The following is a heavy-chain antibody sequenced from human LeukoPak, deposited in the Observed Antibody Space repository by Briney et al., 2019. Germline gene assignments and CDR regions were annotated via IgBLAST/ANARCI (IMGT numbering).Heavy chain of an antibody. J-gene: IGHJ6*02. CDR3: AGCPYYYYGMDV. CDR2: IYTSGST. D-gene: IGHD2-15*01. V-gene: IGHV4-4*07. CDR1: GGSISSYY. Sequence: SETLSLTCTVSGGSISSYYWSWIRQPAGKGLEWIGRIYTSGSTNYNPFLKSRVTMSVDTSKNQFSLKLSSATAADTAVYYCAGCPYYYYGMDVWGQGTTVTVSS.